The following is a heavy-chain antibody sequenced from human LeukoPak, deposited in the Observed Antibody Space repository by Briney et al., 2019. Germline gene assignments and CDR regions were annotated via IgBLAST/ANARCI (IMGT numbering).Heavy chain of an antibody. Sequence: GGSLRLSCVASGFTFSSYEMNWVRQAPGKGLEWVSDISSGSTNIYYSDSVKGRFTISRDDAKNSLYLQMHSLRVEDTAVYYCARAYYCDSGSYGAFDIWGQGTMVTVSS. CDR2: ISSGSTNI. D-gene: IGHD3-10*01. CDR1: GFTFSSYE. J-gene: IGHJ3*02. V-gene: IGHV3-48*03. CDR3: ARAYYCDSGSYGAFDI.